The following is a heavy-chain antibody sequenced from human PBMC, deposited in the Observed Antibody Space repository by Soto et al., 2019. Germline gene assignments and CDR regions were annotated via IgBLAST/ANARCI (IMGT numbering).Heavy chain of an antibody. J-gene: IGHJ4*02. CDR2: FDPEDGET. Sequence: GASVTVSCKVSRYTLTELSLHWVRQPTGKGLEWMGGFDPEDGETIYAQKFQGRVTMTEDTSTDTAYMELSSLRSEDTAVYYCARSQTTVTSYDYWGQGTLVTVSS. CDR1: RYTLTELS. D-gene: IGHD4-17*01. CDR3: ARSQTTVTSYDY. V-gene: IGHV1-24*01.